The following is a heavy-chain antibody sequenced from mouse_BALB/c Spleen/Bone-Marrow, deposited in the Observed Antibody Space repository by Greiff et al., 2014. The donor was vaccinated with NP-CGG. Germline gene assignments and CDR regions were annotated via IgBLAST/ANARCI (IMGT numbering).Heavy chain of an antibody. V-gene: IGHV1-14*01. CDR2: MNPFNDGT. Sequence: VQLQQSGPELVKPGASVKMSCKASRYTFTSYVFHWVKQKPGQGLEWIGFMNPFNDGTKYNEKFKGKATLTSDKSSSTAYMELSSLTSEDPAVYYCAREVVATDFFDYWGQGTTLTVSS. D-gene: IGHD1-1*01. J-gene: IGHJ2*01. CDR3: AREVVATDFFDY. CDR1: RYTFTSYV.